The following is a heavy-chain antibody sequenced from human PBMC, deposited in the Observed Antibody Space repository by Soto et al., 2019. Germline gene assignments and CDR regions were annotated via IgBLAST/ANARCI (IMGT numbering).Heavy chain of an antibody. D-gene: IGHD2-2*01. CDR3: AKDRTSTSCYAFDY. CDR1: GFTFRNYA. CDR2: ISGSGGTT. J-gene: IGHJ4*02. Sequence: EVQLLESGGGLVQPGGSLRLSCAASGFTFRNYAMSWARQAPGKGLEWVSPISGSGGTTHYADSVKGRFTISRHNSKTAPYLQMSSLRVEDTAVYYCAKDRTSTSCYAFDYWGQRSLVTVSS. V-gene: IGHV3-23*01.